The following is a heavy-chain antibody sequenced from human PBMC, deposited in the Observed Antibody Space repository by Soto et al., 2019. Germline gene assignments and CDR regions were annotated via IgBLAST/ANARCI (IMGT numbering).Heavy chain of an antibody. V-gene: IGHV4-59*08. CDR1: GGSISSYY. CDR2: IYYSGST. Sequence: SETLSLTCTASGGSISSYYWSWIRQPPGKGLEWIGYIYYSGSTYYNPSLKSRVTISVDTSKNQFSLKLSSVTAADTAVYYCARPARYSSPSGFGYWGQGTLVTVSS. J-gene: IGHJ4*02. D-gene: IGHD6-19*01. CDR3: ARPARYSSPSGFGY.